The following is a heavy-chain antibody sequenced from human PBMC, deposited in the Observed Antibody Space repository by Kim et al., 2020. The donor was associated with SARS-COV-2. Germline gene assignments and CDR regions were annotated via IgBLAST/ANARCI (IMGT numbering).Heavy chain of an antibody. J-gene: IGHJ4*02. V-gene: IGHV3-48*02. CDR3: ASLGDGGYGGYDPGY. D-gene: IGHD5-12*01. Sequence: SVKGRFTISRDNANNSLYLQMNSLRDEDTAVYYCASLGDGGYGGYDPGYWGQGTLVTVSS.